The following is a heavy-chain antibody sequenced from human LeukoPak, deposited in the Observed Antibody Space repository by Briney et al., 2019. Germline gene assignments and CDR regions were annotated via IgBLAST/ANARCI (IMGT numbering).Heavy chain of an antibody. Sequence: GGSLRLSCAASGFTFNTYNMNWVRRAPGEGLDWISYINSDSSSIYYADSVKGRFTISRDNADNSLYLQMNSLRVEDTAVYYCAKYCGGDCYGMDVWGQGTTVTVSS. J-gene: IGHJ6*02. CDR2: INSDSSSI. CDR3: AKYCGGDCYGMDV. CDR1: GFTFNTYN. V-gene: IGHV3-48*01. D-gene: IGHD2-21*01.